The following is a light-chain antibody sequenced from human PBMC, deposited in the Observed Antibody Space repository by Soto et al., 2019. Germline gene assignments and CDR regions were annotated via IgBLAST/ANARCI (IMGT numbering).Light chain of an antibody. J-gene: IGKJ4*01. CDR1: QNIGSSN. CDR3: QHYQTFLPLT. CDR2: GAS. V-gene: IGKV3-20*01. Sequence: PGVRATLSCRASQNIGSSNVAWYQHKPGLAPRLLLYGASNRATGIPDRFSGGGSWTDFTLTISRLEPEDFGVYYCQHYQTFLPLTFGGGTKVDIK.